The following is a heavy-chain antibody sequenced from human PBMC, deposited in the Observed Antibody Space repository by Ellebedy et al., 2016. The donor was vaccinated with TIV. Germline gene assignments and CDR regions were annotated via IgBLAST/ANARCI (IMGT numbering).Heavy chain of an antibody. V-gene: IGHV4-34*01. CDR3: AASESADSDY. CDR1: SESFSSYS. D-gene: IGHD2-2*01. J-gene: IGHJ4*02. CDR2: INHSGGT. Sequence: MPSETLSLTCAVYSESFSSYSWSWIRQPPGKGLEWIGEINHSGGTDYNPSLKSRVTISLDTSKNLFSLKLSSVTAADTAVYYCAASESADSDYWGPGTLVTVSS.